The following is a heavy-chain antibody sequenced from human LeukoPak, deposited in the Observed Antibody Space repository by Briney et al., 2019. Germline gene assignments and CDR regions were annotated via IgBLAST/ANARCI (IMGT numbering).Heavy chain of an antibody. V-gene: IGHV3-20*04. CDR1: GFTFDDYG. D-gene: IGHD5-18*01. CDR3: AKGRGYSYGSPALDY. Sequence: GGSLRLSCAASGFTFDDYGMSWVRQAPGKGLEWVSGINWNGGSTGYADSVKGRFTISRDNAKNSLYLQMNSLRAEDMALYYCAKGRGYSYGSPALDYWGQGTLVTVSS. CDR2: INWNGGST. J-gene: IGHJ4*02.